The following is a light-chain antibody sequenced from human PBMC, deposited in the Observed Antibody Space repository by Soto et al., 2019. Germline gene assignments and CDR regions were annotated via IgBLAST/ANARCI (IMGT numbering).Light chain of an antibody. CDR2: EVT. Sequence: QSALTQPASVSGSPGQSITIFCTGTSSDIGSDNYVSWYQQCPGKAPRLLIYEVTNRPSGVSNRFSGSKSGNTASLTISGLQAEDDADYYCCSYRSSRTWVFGGGTKVTVL. CDR1: SSDIGSDNY. J-gene: IGLJ3*02. CDR3: CSYRSSRTWV. V-gene: IGLV2-14*01.